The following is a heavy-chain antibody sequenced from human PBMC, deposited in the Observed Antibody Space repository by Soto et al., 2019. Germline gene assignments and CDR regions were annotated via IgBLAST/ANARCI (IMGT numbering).Heavy chain of an antibody. Sequence: ASVKVSCKASGYTFTGYYIHWVRQAPGQGLQWMGSISPHSGGPHYAQRFQGRVTMTRDTSMTTVYMEMSGLTSDDTAIYFCAREEQTGANYYLDYWGQGTLVTVSS. V-gene: IGHV1-2*02. D-gene: IGHD7-27*01. CDR1: GYTFTGYY. J-gene: IGHJ4*02. CDR3: AREEQTGANYYLDY. CDR2: ISPHSGGP.